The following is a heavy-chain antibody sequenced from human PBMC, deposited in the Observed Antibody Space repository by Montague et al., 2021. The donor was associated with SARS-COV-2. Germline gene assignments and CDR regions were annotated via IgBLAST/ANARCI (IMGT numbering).Heavy chain of an antibody. J-gene: IGHJ4*02. CDR2: IYWNDDK. CDR3: AHSYGDYPFDY. V-gene: IGHV2-5*01. Sequence: PALVKPTQTFTLICSFSGFSLDTRGAGVAWIRQPPGKALEWLGTIYWNDDKPYSPSLKSRLTITKDTSKNQVVLTMTNMDPVDTATYYCAHSYGDYPFDYGGQGTLVTVSS. CDR1: GFSLDTRGAG. D-gene: IGHD4-17*01.